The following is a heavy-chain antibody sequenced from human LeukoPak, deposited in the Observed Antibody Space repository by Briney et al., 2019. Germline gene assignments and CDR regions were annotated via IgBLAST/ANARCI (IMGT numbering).Heavy chain of an antibody. CDR2: ISQSGSI. CDR3: ARVPTGRNVVAAAARMGWNGAFDI. V-gene: IGHV4-34*01. CDR1: VGSFSEYY. J-gene: IGHJ3*02. D-gene: IGHD2-2*01. Sequence: SETLSLTCAVYVGSFSEYYWSWIRQSPGKGLEWIAEISQSGSINYNPSLQSRLTISVDASKKQFSLKMSSVTAADTAMYYCARVPTGRNVVAAAARMGWNGAFDIWGQGTMVTVSS.